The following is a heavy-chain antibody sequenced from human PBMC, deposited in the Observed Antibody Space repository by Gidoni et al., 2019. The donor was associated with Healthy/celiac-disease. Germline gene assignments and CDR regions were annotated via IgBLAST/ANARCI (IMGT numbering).Heavy chain of an antibody. CDR2: IYTSGST. Sequence: QVQLQESGTGLVKPSQTLSLTCTVSGGSISSGSYYWSWIRQPAGKGLEWIGRIYTSGSTNYNPSLKSRVTISVDTSQNQFSLKLSSVTAADTAVYSCARDLTDSSGYHYWGQGTLVTVSS. D-gene: IGHD3-22*01. J-gene: IGHJ4*02. CDR1: GGSISSGSYY. V-gene: IGHV4-61*02. CDR3: ARDLTDSSGYHY.